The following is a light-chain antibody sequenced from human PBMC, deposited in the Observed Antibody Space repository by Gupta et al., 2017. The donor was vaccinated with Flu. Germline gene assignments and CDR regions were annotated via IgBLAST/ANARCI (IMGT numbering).Light chain of an antibody. J-gene: IGKJ1*01. CDR3: QQYYSTPRT. Sequence: NCKSSQSVLFSSNHKNYLAWYQQKPGQPPKLLIYWASTRESGVPDRFSGGGSGTDFTLTISSLQVEDVAVYYCQQYYSTPRTFGQGTKVEIK. V-gene: IGKV4-1*01. CDR1: QSVLFSSNHKNY. CDR2: WAS.